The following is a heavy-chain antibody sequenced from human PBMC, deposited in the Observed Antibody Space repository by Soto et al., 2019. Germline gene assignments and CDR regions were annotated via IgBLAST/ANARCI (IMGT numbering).Heavy chain of an antibody. V-gene: IGHV1-46*01. J-gene: IGHJ4*02. CDR3: AGASSRVSSVVAAY. CDR2: INPGPNSA. Sequence: ASVKVSCKASNDSLSSHFIHGVRQARGEGLEWMGIINPGPNSASYSKEFHGRLTLTSDRPSRTVYMQLSNLRADDTAGCHCAGASSRVSSVVAAYWGQGTLVTVSS. D-gene: IGHD2-15*01. CDR1: NDSLSSHF.